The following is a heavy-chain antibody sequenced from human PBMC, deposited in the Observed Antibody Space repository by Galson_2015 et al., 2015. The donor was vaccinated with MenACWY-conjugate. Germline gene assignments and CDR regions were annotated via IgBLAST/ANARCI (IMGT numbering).Heavy chain of an antibody. CDR1: GGSFSSYY. CDR2: INHSGSA. V-gene: IGHV4-34*01. J-gene: IGHJ6*03. Sequence: TLSLTCAVYGGSFSSYYWSWIRQPPGKGLEWIGEINHSGSANYNPSLKSRVTISVDTSKNQFSLKLSSVTAADTAVYYCAREVVGATTFLYYYYYMDVWGKGTTVTVSS. D-gene: IGHD1-26*01. CDR3: AREVVGATTFLYYYYYMDV.